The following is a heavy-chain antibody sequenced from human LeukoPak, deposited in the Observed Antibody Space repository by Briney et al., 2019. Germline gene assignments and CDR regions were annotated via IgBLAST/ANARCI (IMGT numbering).Heavy chain of an antibody. Sequence: GGSLRLLCAASGFTFSSYSMNWVRQAPGRGLEWASYISSGSSTIYYADSVKGRFTISRDNAKNSLYLQMNSLRAEDTAVYYCARVYGDYDVDYYYYYMDVWGKGTTVTVSS. CDR2: ISSGSSTI. CDR1: GFTFSSYS. J-gene: IGHJ6*03. CDR3: ARVYGDYDVDYYYYYMDV. D-gene: IGHD4-17*01. V-gene: IGHV3-48*01.